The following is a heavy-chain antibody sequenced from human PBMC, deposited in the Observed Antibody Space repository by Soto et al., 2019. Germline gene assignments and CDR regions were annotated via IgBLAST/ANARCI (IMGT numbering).Heavy chain of an antibody. J-gene: IGHJ4*02. V-gene: IGHV1-2*04. Sequence: QVQLVQSGAEVKKPGASVKVSCKASGYTFTGYYMHWVRQAPGQGLEWMGWINPNSGDTNYAQKFQGWVTMTRDTSISTAYMELSRLRSDDTAVYYCARGIQQLVPALDYWGQGTLVTVSS. CDR1: GYTFTGYY. CDR2: INPNSGDT. D-gene: IGHD6-13*01. CDR3: ARGIQQLVPALDY.